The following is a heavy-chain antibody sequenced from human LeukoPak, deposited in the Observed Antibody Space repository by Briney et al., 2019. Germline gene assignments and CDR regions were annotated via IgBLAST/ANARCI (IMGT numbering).Heavy chain of an antibody. D-gene: IGHD1-26*01. CDR2: IYSGGST. Sequence: GGSLRLSCAASGFTVSSNYMSWVRQSPGKGLEWVSVIYSGGSTFYADSVKGRFTNSSDNYKNTLYLQMNSLRAEDTAVYYCARDSQERSYRAFVYWGQGTLVTVSS. CDR1: GFTVSSNY. V-gene: IGHV3-53*01. J-gene: IGHJ4*02. CDR3: ARDSQERSYRAFVY.